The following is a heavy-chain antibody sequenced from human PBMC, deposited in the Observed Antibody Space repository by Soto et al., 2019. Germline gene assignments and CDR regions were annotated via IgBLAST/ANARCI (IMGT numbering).Heavy chain of an antibody. Sequence: GESLKISCKGSGYIFCTYWIAWVRQMPGKGLEWMGLFYPGDSVARYSLSFQGRVTMSADKSTRTAYLQWSSLKASDTAMYYCARSPQNYYDSGTYAYYFDYWGQGTLVTVSS. CDR1: GYIFCTYW. V-gene: IGHV5-51*01. CDR3: ARSPQNYYDSGTYAYYFDY. CDR2: FYPGDSVA. D-gene: IGHD3-10*01. J-gene: IGHJ4*02.